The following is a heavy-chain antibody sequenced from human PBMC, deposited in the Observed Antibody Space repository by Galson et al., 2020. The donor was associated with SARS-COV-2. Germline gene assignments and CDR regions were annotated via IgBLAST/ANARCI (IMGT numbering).Heavy chain of an antibody. J-gene: IGHJ3*01. CDR2: ITWNSGSI. CDR3: VKDIGDYYDTSGYYGAFDL. CDR1: TFTFEHYA. V-gene: IGHV3-9*01. D-gene: IGHD3-22*01. Sequence: GGSLRLSCAASTFTFEHYAMHWVRQAPGKGLEWVSGITWNSGSIGYADSVKGRFTISRDNANNSLYLQMNSLRAEDTALYYCVKDIGDYYDTSGYYGAFDLWGQGTLVTVS.